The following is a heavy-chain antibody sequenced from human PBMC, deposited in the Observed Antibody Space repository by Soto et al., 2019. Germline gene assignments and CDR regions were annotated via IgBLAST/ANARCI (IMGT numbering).Heavy chain of an antibody. J-gene: IGHJ5*01. CDR1: GYNFNYYY. V-gene: IGHV1-46*02. D-gene: IGHD3-3*01. CDR2: IYPSGGST. CDR3: ARDFAYGHYEYNWFGS. Sequence: GASVKVSCKASGYNFNYYYIHWVRQAPGQGLEWMGKIYPSGGSTNYAQKFWGRITMSRDTSTSTVYMELSRLRADDTAVYYCARDFAYGHYEYNWFGSWGQGTLVTVSS.